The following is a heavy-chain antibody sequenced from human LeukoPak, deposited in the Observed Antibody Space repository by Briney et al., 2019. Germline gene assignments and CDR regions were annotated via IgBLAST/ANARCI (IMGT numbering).Heavy chain of an antibody. CDR1: GFPFRSYF. Sequence: GGSLRLSCAASGFPFRSYFMHWVRQAPGKGLEWVAHIARDGSHTFYVESVKGRFTISRDNSKNTLYSQMNSLRAEDTAVYFCARERQDNILHSGAFDIWGQGTMVTVSS. CDR2: IARDGSHT. CDR3: ARERQDNILHSGAFDI. V-gene: IGHV3-30-3*01. D-gene: IGHD2/OR15-2a*01. J-gene: IGHJ3*02.